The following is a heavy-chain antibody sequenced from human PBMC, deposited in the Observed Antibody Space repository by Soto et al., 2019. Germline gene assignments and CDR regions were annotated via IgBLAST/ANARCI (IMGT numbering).Heavy chain of an antibody. J-gene: IGHJ4*02. Sequence: GGSLRLSCAASGFAFSSYWMSWVRQGPGKGPEWVANIKQDGSEIYYVDSVKGRLTISRDNAKSSLYLQMTSLRAEDTAVYHCAKSLSAIPGDSWGQGTLVTVSS. V-gene: IGHV3-7*05. CDR2: IKQDGSEI. D-gene: IGHD2-2*01. CDR3: AKSLSAIPGDS. CDR1: GFAFSSYW.